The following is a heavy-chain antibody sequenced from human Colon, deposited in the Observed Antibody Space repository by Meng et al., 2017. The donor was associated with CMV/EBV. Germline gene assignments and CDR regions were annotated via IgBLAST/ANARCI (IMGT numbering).Heavy chain of an antibody. CDR1: GFSFSSYG. J-gene: IGHJ6*02. CDR3: ARKASHFYYGMDV. CDR2: IFGDHNT. Sequence: GESLKISCAASGFSFSSYGMSWVRQAPGQGLEWVATIFGDHNTYYADSVKGRFTIFRDDPKNTVSLEMNSLRAEDTAMYYCARKASHFYYGMDVWGQGTTVTVSS. V-gene: IGHV3-53*01.